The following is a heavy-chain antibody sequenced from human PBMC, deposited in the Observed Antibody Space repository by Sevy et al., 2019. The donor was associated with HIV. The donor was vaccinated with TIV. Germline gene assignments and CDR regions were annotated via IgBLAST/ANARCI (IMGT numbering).Heavy chain of an antibody. CDR3: ARGQYGPNIYYYYGMDV. V-gene: IGHV3-74*01. J-gene: IGHJ6*02. D-gene: IGHD4-17*01. CDR2: INSDGSST. CDR1: GFTFSSYW. Sequence: GGSLRLSCAASGFTFSSYWMHWVRQAPGKGLVWVSRINSDGSSTSYADSVKGRFTISRDNAKNTLYLQMNSLRAEDTAVYYCARGQYGPNIYYYYGMDVWGQGTTVTVSS.